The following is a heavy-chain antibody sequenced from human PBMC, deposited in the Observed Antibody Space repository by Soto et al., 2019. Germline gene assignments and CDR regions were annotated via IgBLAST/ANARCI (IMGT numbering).Heavy chain of an antibody. D-gene: IGHD7-27*01. Sequence: GGSLRLSCAASGFTFSSYSMNWVRQAPGKGLEWVSYISSSSSTIYYADSVKGRFTISRDNAKNSLYLQMNSLRDEDTAVYYCARDGPTGDYYYYGMDVWGQGTTVTVSS. CDR3: ARDGPTGDYYYYGMDV. CDR2: ISSSSSTI. V-gene: IGHV3-48*02. CDR1: GFTFSSYS. J-gene: IGHJ6*02.